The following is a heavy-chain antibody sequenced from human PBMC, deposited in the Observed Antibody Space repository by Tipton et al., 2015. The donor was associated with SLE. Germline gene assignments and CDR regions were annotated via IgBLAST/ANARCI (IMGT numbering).Heavy chain of an antibody. CDR3: ARHLLESWNAFDI. J-gene: IGHJ3*02. V-gene: IGHV4-39*01. Sequence: TLSLTCTVSGGSMSSYIYYWGWTRQSPGKGLEWIGSVSYIGSTSDTPSLNSRVTVSMDTSKNQLSLRVTSVTAADTAVYYCARHLLESWNAFDIWGQGAMVSVYS. CDR1: GGSMSSYIYY. D-gene: IGHD5-24*01. CDR2: VSYIGST.